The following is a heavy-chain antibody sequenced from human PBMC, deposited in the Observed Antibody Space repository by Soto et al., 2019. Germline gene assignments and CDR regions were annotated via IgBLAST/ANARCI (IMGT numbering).Heavy chain of an antibody. D-gene: IGHD3-22*01. J-gene: IGHJ5*02. CDR2: IIPIFGTA. CDR3: ARRCYYYDSSGCLNWFDP. CDR1: GGTFSSYA. V-gene: IGHV1-69*01. Sequence: QVQLVQSGAEVKKPGSSVKVSCKASGGTFSSYAISWVRQAPGQGLEWMGGIIPIFGTANYAQKFQGRVKITADESTSTAYMELSSLRSEDTAVYYCARRCYYYDSSGCLNWFDPWGQGTLVTVSS.